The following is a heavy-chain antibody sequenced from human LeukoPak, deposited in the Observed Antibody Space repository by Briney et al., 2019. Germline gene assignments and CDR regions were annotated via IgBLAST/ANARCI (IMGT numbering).Heavy chain of an antibody. Sequence: PSETLSLTCTVSGGSISSSSYYWGWIRQPPGKGLEWIGSIYYSGSTYYNPSLKSRVTISVDTSKNQFSLKLSSVTAADTAVYYCARLRIVGATKYYFDYWGQGTLVTVSS. V-gene: IGHV4-39*01. CDR1: GGSISSSSYY. CDR2: IYYSGST. D-gene: IGHD1-26*01. J-gene: IGHJ4*02. CDR3: ARLRIVGATKYYFDY.